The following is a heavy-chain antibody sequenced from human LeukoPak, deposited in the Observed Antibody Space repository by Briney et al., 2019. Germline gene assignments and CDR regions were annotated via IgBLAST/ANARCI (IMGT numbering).Heavy chain of an antibody. Sequence: GGSLRLSCAASEFTFGNYWMSWVRQAPGKGLEWVANIKQDGREKYYVDSVKGRFTISRDNAENSLYLQMNSLRPEDTAVYYCAKEGYGDPFDYWGQGTLVTISS. CDR3: AKEGYGDPFDY. CDR1: EFTFGNYW. V-gene: IGHV3-7*04. CDR2: IKQDGREK. J-gene: IGHJ4*02. D-gene: IGHD4-17*01.